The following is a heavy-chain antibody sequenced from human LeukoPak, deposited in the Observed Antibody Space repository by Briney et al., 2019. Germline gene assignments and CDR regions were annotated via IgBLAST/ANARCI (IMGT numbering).Heavy chain of an antibody. V-gene: IGHV6-1*01. J-gene: IGHJ4*02. CDR1: GDSVSSKSAA. CDR3: ATGPDYGDCAFDY. CDR2: TYYRSKWSS. D-gene: IGHD4-17*01. Sequence: SQTLSLTCAISGDSVSSKSAAWNWIRQSPSRGLEWLGRTYYRSKWSSGYAESVKSRITINPDTSKNQFSLQLKSVTPEDTAVYYCATGPDYGDCAFDYWGQGTLVTVSS.